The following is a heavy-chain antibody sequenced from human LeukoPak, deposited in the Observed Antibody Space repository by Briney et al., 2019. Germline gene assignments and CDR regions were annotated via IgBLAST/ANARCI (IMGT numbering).Heavy chain of an antibody. CDR1: GGSINSYY. CDR2: IYYSGNT. Sequence: SETLSLTCTVSGGSINSYYWSWIRQPPGKGLEYIGHIYYSGNTDYNPSLKSRVTISVDTSKNQFSLNLSSVTAADTAVYYCAKWYCSSTTCYHMDVWGKGTTVTVSS. J-gene: IGHJ6*03. CDR3: AKWYCSSTTCYHMDV. V-gene: IGHV4-59*01. D-gene: IGHD2/OR15-2a*01.